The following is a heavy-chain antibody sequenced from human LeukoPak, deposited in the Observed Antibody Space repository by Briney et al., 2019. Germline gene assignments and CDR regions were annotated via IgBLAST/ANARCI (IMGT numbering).Heavy chain of an antibody. Sequence: GRSLRLSCAASGFTFDDYAMHWVRQAPGKGLEWVSGISWNSGSIAYAGSVKGRFTISRDNAKNSLYLQMNSLRAEDTALYHCAKDSSSWKEFDYWGQGTLVAVSS. CDR1: GFTFDDYA. J-gene: IGHJ4*02. V-gene: IGHV3-9*01. CDR2: ISWNSGSI. CDR3: AKDSSSWKEFDY. D-gene: IGHD6-13*01.